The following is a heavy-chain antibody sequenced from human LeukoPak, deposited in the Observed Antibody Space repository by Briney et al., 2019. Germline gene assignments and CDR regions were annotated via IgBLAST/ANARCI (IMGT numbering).Heavy chain of an antibody. CDR3: ARQVYMITFGGVIGLSPDY. CDR2: IYYSGST. V-gene: IGHV4-39*01. CDR1: GGSISSSSYY. D-gene: IGHD3-16*02. Sequence: SETLSLTCTVSGGSISSSSYYWGWIRQPPGKGLEWIGSIYYSGSTYYNPSLKSRVTISVDTSKNQFSLKLSSVTAADTAVYYRARQVYMITFGGVIGLSPDYWGQGTLVTVSS. J-gene: IGHJ4*02.